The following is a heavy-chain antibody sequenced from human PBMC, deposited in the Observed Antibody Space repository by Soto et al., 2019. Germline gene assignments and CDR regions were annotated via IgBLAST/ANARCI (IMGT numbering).Heavy chain of an antibody. Sequence: GGSLRLSCAASGFTFSSNWMNWVRQAPGEGLVWVARINRDGSTTTYADSVKGRFTISRDNSRNTVYLQMNSLRADDTAVYYCAKDRLAGGFDYWGQGTLVTVSS. V-gene: IGHV3-74*03. CDR1: GFTFSSNW. CDR2: INRDGSTT. J-gene: IGHJ4*02. D-gene: IGHD3-16*01. CDR3: AKDRLAGGFDY.